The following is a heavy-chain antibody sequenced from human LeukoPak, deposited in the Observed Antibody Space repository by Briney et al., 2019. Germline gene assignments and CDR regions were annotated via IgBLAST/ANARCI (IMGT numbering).Heavy chain of an antibody. J-gene: IGHJ4*02. CDR2: IYTSGST. D-gene: IGHD6-13*01. V-gene: IGHV4-61*02. CDR1: GGSISSGSYY. CDR3: ARDRGIAAAGPEY. Sequence: SETLSLTCTVSGGSISSGSYYWSWIRQPAGKGLEWIGRIYTSGSTNYNPSLKSRVTISVDTSKNQFSLKLSSVTAADTAVYYCARDRGIAAAGPEYWGQGTLVTVSS.